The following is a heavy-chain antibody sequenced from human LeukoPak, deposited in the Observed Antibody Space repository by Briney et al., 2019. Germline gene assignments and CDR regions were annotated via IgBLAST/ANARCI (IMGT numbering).Heavy chain of an antibody. Sequence: SETLSLTCAVSGYSISSGYYWGWIRQPPGKGLEWIGSIYHSGSTYYNPSPKSRVTISVDTSKNQFSLKLSSVTAADTAVYYCARLISGSSGYYHYYYYYYYMDVWGKGTTVTVSS. V-gene: IGHV4-38-2*01. D-gene: IGHD3-22*01. CDR1: GYSISSGYY. CDR2: IYHSGST. J-gene: IGHJ6*03. CDR3: ARLISGSSGYYHYYYYYYYMDV.